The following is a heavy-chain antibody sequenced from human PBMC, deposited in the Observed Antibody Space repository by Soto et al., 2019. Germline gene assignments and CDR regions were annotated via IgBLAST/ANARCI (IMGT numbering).Heavy chain of an antibody. D-gene: IGHD7-27*01. V-gene: IGHV3-74*01. CDR3: ARNNWGIDF. J-gene: IGHJ4*02. CDR2: IDTEGGTI. CDR1: GFTFSSHW. Sequence: DVQLVESGGGLVQPGGSLTLSCAASGFTFSSHWMHWVRQAPGKGLMWVSRIDTEGGTIDYADSVEGRFTISRGNVKKMLYLQMSSLRPDDTAVYYCARNNWGIDFWGQGVLVTVSS.